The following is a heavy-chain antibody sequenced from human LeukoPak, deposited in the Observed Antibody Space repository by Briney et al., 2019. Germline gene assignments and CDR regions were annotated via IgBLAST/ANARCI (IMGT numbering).Heavy chain of an antibody. Sequence: SQTLSLTCTVSGGSISSYYWSWIRQPPGKGLEWIGYIYYSGSTNYNPSLKSRVTISVDTSKNQFSLKLSSVTAADTAVYYCARVGGTGYSSSWYAAYWGQGTLVTVSS. CDR3: ARVGGTGYSSSWYAAY. D-gene: IGHD6-13*01. J-gene: IGHJ4*02. CDR1: GGSISSYY. V-gene: IGHV4-59*01. CDR2: IYYSGST.